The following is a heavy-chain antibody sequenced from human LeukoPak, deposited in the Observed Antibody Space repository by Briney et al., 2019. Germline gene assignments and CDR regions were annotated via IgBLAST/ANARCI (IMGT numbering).Heavy chain of an antibody. CDR1: GFAFSTYV. D-gene: IGHD4-23*01. CDR2: IRNDGNDK. J-gene: IGHJ4*02. CDR3: ASGGNSGY. Sequence: GGSLRLSCVASGFAFSTYVMHWVRQAPGKGLEWVAFIRNDGNDKYYADSVKGRFTISRNNSRNTLYLQMSSLRVEDTAVYYCASGGNSGYWGQGTLVTVSS. V-gene: IGHV3-30*02.